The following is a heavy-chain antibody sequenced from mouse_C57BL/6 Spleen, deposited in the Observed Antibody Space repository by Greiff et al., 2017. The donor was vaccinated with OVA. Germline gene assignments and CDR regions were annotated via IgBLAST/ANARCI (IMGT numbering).Heavy chain of an antibody. CDR1: GFNIKDYY. D-gene: IGHD1-1*01. V-gene: IGHV14-2*01. Sequence: EVQLQQSGAELVKPGASVKLSCTASGFNIKDYYMHWVKQRTEQGLEWIGRIDPEDGETKYAPKFQGKATITADTSSNTAYLQRSSLTSEDTAVYYCARRYYGSSSYWYFDVWGTGTTVTVSS. CDR2: IDPEDGET. CDR3: ARRYYGSSSYWYFDV. J-gene: IGHJ1*03.